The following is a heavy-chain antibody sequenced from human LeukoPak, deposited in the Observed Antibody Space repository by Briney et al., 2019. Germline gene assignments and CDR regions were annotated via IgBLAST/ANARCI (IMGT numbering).Heavy chain of an antibody. D-gene: IGHD1-26*01. J-gene: IGHJ4*02. CDR3: AKVSVVGTTTGYFDY. CDR1: GFTFSSYA. CDR2: ISYDGSNK. V-gene: IGHV3-30*04. Sequence: GGSLRLSCAASGFTFSSYAMHWVRQAPGKGLEWVAVISYDGSNKYYADSVKGRFTISRDNTENALYLQMHSLRAEDTAVYYCAKVSVVGTTTGYFDYWGQGSLVTVSS.